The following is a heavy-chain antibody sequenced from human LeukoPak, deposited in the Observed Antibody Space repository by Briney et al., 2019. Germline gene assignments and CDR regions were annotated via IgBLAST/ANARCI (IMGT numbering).Heavy chain of an antibody. V-gene: IGHV4-39*07. D-gene: IGHD3-22*01. CDR3: ARDLGSYDSSGYNWFDP. Sequence: SQTLSLTCTVSGGSISSGDYYWSWIRQPPGKGLEWIGSIYHSGSTYYNPSLKSRVTISVDTSKNQFSLKLSSVTAADTAVYYCARDLGSYDSSGYNWFDPWGQGTLVTVSS. CDR2: IYHSGST. CDR1: GGSISSGDYY. J-gene: IGHJ5*02.